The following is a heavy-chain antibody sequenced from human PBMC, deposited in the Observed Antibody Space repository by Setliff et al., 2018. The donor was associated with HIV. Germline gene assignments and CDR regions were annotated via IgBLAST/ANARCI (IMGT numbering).Heavy chain of an antibody. J-gene: IGHJ3*02. CDR2: IYYHGST. V-gene: IGHV4-39*07. CDR3: ARDRSGTSYAGDDAFDI. Sequence: PSETLSLTCTVSGGSISSTNYFWGWIRQPPGKGLEWIGTIYYHGSTYYNPSLKSRVTLSVDTSKNQFSLKLSSVTAADTAIYYCARDRSGTSYAGDDAFDIWGQGTMVTVSS. D-gene: IGHD3-3*01. CDR1: GGSISSTNYF.